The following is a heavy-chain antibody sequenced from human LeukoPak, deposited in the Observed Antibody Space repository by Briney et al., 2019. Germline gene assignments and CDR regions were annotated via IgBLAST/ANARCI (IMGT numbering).Heavy chain of an antibody. CDR3: ADYYASGSYPP. D-gene: IGHD3-10*01. Sequence: GGSLRLSCAASGFSFSNAWMNWVRQAPGKGLEWVGRILSKTSGGTTDYATPVKGRFTISRDDSKNMLYLHMNSLQIEDAAVYYCADYYASGSYPPWGQGTLVTVSS. CDR2: ILSKTSGGTT. V-gene: IGHV3-15*07. CDR1: GFSFSNAW. J-gene: IGHJ5*02.